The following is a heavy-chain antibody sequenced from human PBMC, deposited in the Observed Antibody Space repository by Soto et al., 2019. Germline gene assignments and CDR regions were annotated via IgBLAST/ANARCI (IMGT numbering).Heavy chain of an antibody. D-gene: IGHD4-17*01. CDR1: GYSFTSYW. CDR2: IDPSDSYT. Sequence: PGESLKISCKGSGYSFTSYWNSWVRQMPGKGLEWMGRIDPSDSYTNYSPSFQGHVTISADKSISTAYLQWSSLKASDTAMYYCATATVTNYYFDYWGQGTLVTVSS. CDR3: ATATVTNYYFDY. V-gene: IGHV5-10-1*01. J-gene: IGHJ4*02.